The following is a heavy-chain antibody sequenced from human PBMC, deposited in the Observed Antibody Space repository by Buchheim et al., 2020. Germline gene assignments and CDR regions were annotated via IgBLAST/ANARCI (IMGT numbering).Heavy chain of an antibody. CDR1: GFTFSSYW. CDR3: ARGDKVGSVDP. D-gene: IGHD3-10*01. CDR2: INEDGSEK. V-gene: IGHV3-7*01. Sequence: EVQLVESGGGLGRPGGSLRLSCVASGFTFSSYWMSWVRQAPGRGREWVANINEDGSEKYYVDSVKGRITISRDNAKNSLYLQMNSLRAWDTAVYYCARGDKVGSVDPWGQGTL. J-gene: IGHJ5*02.